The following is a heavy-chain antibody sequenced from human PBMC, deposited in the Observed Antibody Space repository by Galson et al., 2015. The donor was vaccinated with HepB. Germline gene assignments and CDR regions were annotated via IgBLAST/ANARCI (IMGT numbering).Heavy chain of an antibody. V-gene: IGHV3-48*01. CDR2: ISSSSSTI. CDR3: AGTISSRWYIY. J-gene: IGHJ4*02. D-gene: IGHD6-13*01. Sequence: SLRLSCAASGFTFSSYSMNWVRQAPGKGLEWVSYISSSSSTIYYADSVKGRFTISRDNAKNSLYLQMNSLRAEDTAVYYCAGTISSRWYIYWGRGTLVTVSS. CDR1: GFTFSSYS.